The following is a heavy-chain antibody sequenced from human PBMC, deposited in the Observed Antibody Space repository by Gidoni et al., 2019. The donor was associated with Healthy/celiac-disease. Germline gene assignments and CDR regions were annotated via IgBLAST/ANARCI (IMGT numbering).Heavy chain of an antibody. J-gene: IGHJ5*02. CDR1: GYTSTSYA. Sequence: QVQLLQSGAAVKKPGVSVKVSCKASGYTSTSYAMHWVRQAPGQRLEWMGWINAGNGNPKYSQKFQGRVTITRDTSASTAYMELSSLRSEDTAVYYCARGVGYRSGWYESRNWFDPWGQGTLVTVSS. V-gene: IGHV1-3*01. D-gene: IGHD6-19*01. CDR3: ARGVGYRSGWYESRNWFDP. CDR2: INAGNGNP.